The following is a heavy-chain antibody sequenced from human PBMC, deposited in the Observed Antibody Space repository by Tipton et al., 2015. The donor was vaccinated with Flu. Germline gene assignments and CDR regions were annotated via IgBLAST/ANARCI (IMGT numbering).Heavy chain of an antibody. Sequence: QVQLVQSGAEVKKPGASVKVSCKPSGYTFTSYDITWVRQATGQGLEWMGWMNPKSGNTGYAQKFQGRVTMTRNTSISTAYMELSSLKSEDTAVYYCVRGCGESCYEPICWGQGTLVTVSS. D-gene: IGHD2-15*01. CDR1: GYTFTSYD. CDR3: VRGCGESCYEPIC. V-gene: IGHV1-8*01. J-gene: IGHJ4*02. CDR2: MNPKSGNT.